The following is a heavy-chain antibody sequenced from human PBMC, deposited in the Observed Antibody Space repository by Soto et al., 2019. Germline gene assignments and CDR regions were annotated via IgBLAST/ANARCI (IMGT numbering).Heavy chain of an antibody. Sequence: EVQLVETGGGLIQPGGSLRLSCAASGFTVSNNYMSWVRQAPGKGLEWVSLIYSGGSTYYADSVKGRFSISRDNSKNTLYLQMNSLRAEDTAVYYCATYSSLDYWGQGTLVTVSS. J-gene: IGHJ4*02. CDR3: ATYSSLDY. V-gene: IGHV3-53*02. CDR2: IYSGGST. D-gene: IGHD6-13*01. CDR1: GFTVSNNY.